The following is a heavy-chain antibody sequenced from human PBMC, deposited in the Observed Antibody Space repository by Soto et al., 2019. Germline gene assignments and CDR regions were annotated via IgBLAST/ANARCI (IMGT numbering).Heavy chain of an antibody. CDR2: ISGSGGST. Sequence: GGSLRLSCAASGFTFSGYAMSWVRQAPGKGLEWVSAISGSGGSTYYADSVKGRFTISRDNSKNTLYLQMNSLRAEDTAVYYCAKHYGSGSYYSSYNWFDPWGQGTLVTVSS. V-gene: IGHV3-23*01. CDR1: GFTFSGYA. J-gene: IGHJ5*02. D-gene: IGHD3-10*01. CDR3: AKHYGSGSYYSSYNWFDP.